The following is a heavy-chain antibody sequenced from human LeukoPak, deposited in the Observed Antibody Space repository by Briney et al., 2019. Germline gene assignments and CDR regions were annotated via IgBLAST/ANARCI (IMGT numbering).Heavy chain of an antibody. CDR1: GYTFTSYY. CDR2: INPSGGST. D-gene: IGHD3-22*01. Sequence: ASVKVSCKASGYTFTSYYMHWVRQAPGQGLEWMGIINPSGGSTSYAQKFQGRVTMTRDMSTSTVYMELSSLRSEDTAVYYCARDGSGDYYDSTVFDIWGQGTMVTVSS. V-gene: IGHV1-46*01. CDR3: ARDGSGDYYDSTVFDI. J-gene: IGHJ3*02.